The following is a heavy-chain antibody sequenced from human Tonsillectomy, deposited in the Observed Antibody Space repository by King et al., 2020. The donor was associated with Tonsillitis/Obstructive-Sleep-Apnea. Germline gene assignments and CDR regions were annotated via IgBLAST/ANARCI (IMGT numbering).Heavy chain of an antibody. D-gene: IGHD3-10*02. J-gene: IGHJ4*02. CDR3: AIQYDCSGNYYYHCDY. CDR1: GGSVSSKTYY. Sequence: QLQESGPGLVKPSETLSLTCIVSGGSVSSKTYYWGWIRQPPGKGLEWIGTIYYSGTTYYNPSLESRVTISVDTSKNQFSLKLSSVTAADTAVYYCAIQYDCSGNYYYHCDYWGRGTLVTVSS. V-gene: IGHV4-39*01. CDR2: IYYSGTT.